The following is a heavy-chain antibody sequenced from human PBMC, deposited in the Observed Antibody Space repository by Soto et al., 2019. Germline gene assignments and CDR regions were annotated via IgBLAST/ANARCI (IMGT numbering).Heavy chain of an antibody. CDR3: ARRSVGGSSSKFYYYYYGMDV. D-gene: IGHD6-13*01. V-gene: IGHV1-69*13. CDR2: IIPIFGTA. J-gene: IGHJ6*02. CDR1: GGTFSSYA. Sequence: ASVKVSCKASGGTFSSYAISWVRQAPGQGLEWMGGIIPIFGTANYAQKFQGRVTITADESTSTAYMELSSLRSEDTAVYYCARRSVGGSSSKFYYYYYGMDVWRQGTTVTV.